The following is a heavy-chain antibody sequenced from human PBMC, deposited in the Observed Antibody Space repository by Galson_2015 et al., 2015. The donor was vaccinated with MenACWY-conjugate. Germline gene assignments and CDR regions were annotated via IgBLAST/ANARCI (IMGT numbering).Heavy chain of an antibody. D-gene: IGHD3-3*01. V-gene: IGHV4-59*08. Sequence: GLVKPSETLSLTCTVSGDPISSHPWSWFRQPPGKGLEWIAYIRETGSLKDNPSLKSRVTMSADKSNNQFSLRLISVTAADTAVYYCARLPTWESSFGYFDYWGRGIVVAVSS. CDR3: ARLPTWESSFGYFDY. J-gene: IGHJ4*02. CDR1: GDPISSHP. CDR2: IRETGSL.